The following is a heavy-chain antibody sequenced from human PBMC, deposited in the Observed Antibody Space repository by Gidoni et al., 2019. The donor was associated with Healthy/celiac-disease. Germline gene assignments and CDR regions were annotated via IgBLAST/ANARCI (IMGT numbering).Heavy chain of an antibody. Sequence: QVQLQESGPGLVKPSQTLSLPCTFSCGPISSGDYYWSCIRQPPGKGLEWIGYIYYRGSTYYNPSLKSRVTISVDTSKNQFSLKLSSVTAADTAVYYCARAGGEITMIMVDIWGQGTMVTVSS. CDR3: ARAGGEITMIMVDI. CDR2: IYYRGST. V-gene: IGHV4-30-4*01. CDR1: CGPISSGDYY. D-gene: IGHD3-22*01. J-gene: IGHJ3*02.